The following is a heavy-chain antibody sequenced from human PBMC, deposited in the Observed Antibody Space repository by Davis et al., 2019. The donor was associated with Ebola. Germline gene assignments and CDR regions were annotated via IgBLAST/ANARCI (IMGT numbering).Heavy chain of an antibody. D-gene: IGHD3-10*01. CDR2: IYDRRT. Sequence: SESLSLTCTVSGVSITSYYRKWIRQPPGKGLEWIGDIYDRRTNYNPSLKSRVTISTDTSKNQFSLKLRSVAAEDTAVYYCARHGVLLWFGDLDYWGQGTLVTDSS. CDR1: GVSITSYY. J-gene: IGHJ4*02. CDR3: ARHGVLLWFGDLDY. V-gene: IGHV4-59*08.